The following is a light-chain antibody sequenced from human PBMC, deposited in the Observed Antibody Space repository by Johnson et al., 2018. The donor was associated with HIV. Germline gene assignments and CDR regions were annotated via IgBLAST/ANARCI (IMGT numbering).Light chain of an antibody. J-gene: IGLJ1*01. CDR2: DND. V-gene: IGLV1-51*01. CDR3: GAWDSSLVGV. Sequence: QLVLTQPPSLSAAPGQTVTISCSGSSSNIGNNYVSWYQQLPGTAPKLLIYDNDKRPSGIPDRFSASMSGTSATLDITGLQTGDEGDYYCGAWDSSLVGVFGTGTKVTVL. CDR1: SSNIGNNY.